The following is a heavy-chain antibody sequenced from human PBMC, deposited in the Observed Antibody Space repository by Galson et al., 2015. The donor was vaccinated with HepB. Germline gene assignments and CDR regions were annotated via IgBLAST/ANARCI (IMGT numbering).Heavy chain of an antibody. D-gene: IGHD3-22*01. CDR2: ISAYNGNT. CDR3: AREEDYYDSSGYYSLDY. V-gene: IGHV1-18*01. CDR1: GYTFTSYG. J-gene: IGHJ4*02. Sequence: SVKVSRKASGYTFTSYGISWVRQAPGQGLEWMGWISAYNGNTNYAQKLQGRVTMTTDTSTSTAYMELRSLRSDDTAVYYCAREEDYYDSSGYYSLDYWGQGTLVTASS.